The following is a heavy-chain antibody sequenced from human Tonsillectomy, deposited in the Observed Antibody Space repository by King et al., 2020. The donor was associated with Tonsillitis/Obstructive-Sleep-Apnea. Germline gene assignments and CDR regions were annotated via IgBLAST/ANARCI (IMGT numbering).Heavy chain of an antibody. CDR2: IYPDDSDT. J-gene: IGHJ5*02. CDR1: GYSFSEYW. Sequence: VQLVESGAEVKKPGESLKISCKGSGYSFSEYWIAWVRQMPGKGLEWMGIIYPDDSDTRYSPSFQDQVTMSVDKSISTAYLQWSSLKASDTAIYYCARRRDVVVPAAIAGWFDPWGQGTLVTVSS. V-gene: IGHV5-51*01. CDR3: ARRRDVVVPAAIAGWFDP. D-gene: IGHD2-2*02.